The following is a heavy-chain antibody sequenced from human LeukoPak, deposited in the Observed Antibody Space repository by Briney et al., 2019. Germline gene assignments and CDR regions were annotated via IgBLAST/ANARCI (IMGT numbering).Heavy chain of an antibody. D-gene: IGHD2-15*01. J-gene: IGHJ5*02. CDR1: GYTFTSYG. V-gene: IGHV1-18*01. CDR2: ISAYNGNT. CDR3: ARRYCSGGSCYVGANWFDP. Sequence: GASVKVSCKASGYTFTSYGISWVRQAPGQGLEWMGWISAYNGNTNYAQKLQGRVTMTTDTSTSKAYMELRSMRFDDTAVYYCARRYCSGGSCYVGANWFDPWGQGTLVTVSS.